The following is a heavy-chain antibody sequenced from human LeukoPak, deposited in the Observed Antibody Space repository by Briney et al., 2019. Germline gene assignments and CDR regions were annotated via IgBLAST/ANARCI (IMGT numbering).Heavy chain of an antibody. D-gene: IGHD3-16*01. V-gene: IGHV1-18*01. Sequence: GASVKVSCKASGYTFTSYGISWVRQAPGQGLEWMGWISAYNGNTNYAQKLQGRVTMTTDTSTSTAYMELRSLRSEDTAVYYCARGSSTHYVWGSHHLDYWGQGTLVTVSS. CDR2: ISAYNGNT. CDR3: ARGSSTHYVWGSHHLDY. CDR1: GYTFTSYG. J-gene: IGHJ4*02.